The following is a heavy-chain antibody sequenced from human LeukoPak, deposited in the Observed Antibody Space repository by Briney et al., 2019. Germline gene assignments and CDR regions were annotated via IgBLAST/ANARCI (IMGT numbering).Heavy chain of an antibody. CDR1: GFTFSSYE. D-gene: IGHD2-15*01. Sequence: PGGSLRLSCAASGFTFSSYEMNWVRQPPGKGLEWIGDINHSGSTNYNPSLKSRVTISGDTSKNQFSLKLSSVTAADTAVYYCARGRYCSGGSCYFDYWGQGTLVTVSS. V-gene: IGHV4-34*01. J-gene: IGHJ4*02. CDR2: INHSGST. CDR3: ARGRYCSGGSCYFDY.